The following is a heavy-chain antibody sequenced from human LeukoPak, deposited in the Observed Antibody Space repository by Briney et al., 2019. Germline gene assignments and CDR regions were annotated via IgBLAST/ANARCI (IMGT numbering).Heavy chain of an antibody. V-gene: IGHV3-48*03. CDR2: ISSSGSTT. Sequence: GGSLRLSCTVSGFNFKNYEMKWVRQAPGKGLEWIAYISSSGSTTKYADSVKGRFTISRDNAKNSLYLQMNSLRAEDTAVYYCARALWFGETFPAYWGQGTLVTVSS. J-gene: IGHJ4*02. D-gene: IGHD3-10*01. CDR3: ARALWFGETFPAY. CDR1: GFNFKNYE.